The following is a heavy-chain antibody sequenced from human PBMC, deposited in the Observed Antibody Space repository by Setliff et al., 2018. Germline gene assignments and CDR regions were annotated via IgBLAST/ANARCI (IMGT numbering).Heavy chain of an antibody. CDR2: IGAYNGNT. J-gene: IGHJ4*02. CDR1: GYTFTNYG. D-gene: IGHD3-22*01. Sequence: ASVKVSCKASGYTFTNYGVTWVRQAPGQGLEWMGWIGAYNGNTYNAHKFQGRVTMTTDTSTSTAYVELRSLRSDDTAVYYCARAPPPYDSSGYYPREDYFDYWGQGTLVTVSS. V-gene: IGHV1-18*01. CDR3: ARAPPPYDSSGYYPREDYFDY.